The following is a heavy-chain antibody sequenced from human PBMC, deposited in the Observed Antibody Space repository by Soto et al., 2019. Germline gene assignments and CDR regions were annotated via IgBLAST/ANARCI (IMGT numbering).Heavy chain of an antibody. Sequence: GGSLRLSCAASGFTFSSCATGWVRQAPGKGLEWVSDISCSGGSTYYADSVKGRFTISRDNSKNSLYLQMNSLRTEDTALYYCAKDIAASGWYSLDYWGQGTLVTVSS. D-gene: IGHD6-19*01. CDR1: GFTFSSCA. V-gene: IGHV3-43*02. J-gene: IGHJ4*02. CDR2: ISCSGGST. CDR3: AKDIAASGWYSLDY.